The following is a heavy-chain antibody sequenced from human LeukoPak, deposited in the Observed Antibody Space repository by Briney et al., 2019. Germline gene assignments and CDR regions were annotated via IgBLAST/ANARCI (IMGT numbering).Heavy chain of an antibody. D-gene: IGHD2-2*01. CDR1: GGSISSSSYY. V-gene: IGHV4-39*07. CDR2: IYYSGST. CDR3: ARVFTSRMGGYFQH. J-gene: IGHJ1*01. Sequence: SETLSLTCTVSGGSISSSSYYWGWIRQPPGKGLEWIGSIYYSGSTYYKLSLKSRVTISVDTSKNQFSLKLSSVTAADTAVYYCARVFTSRMGGYFQHWGQGTLVTVSS.